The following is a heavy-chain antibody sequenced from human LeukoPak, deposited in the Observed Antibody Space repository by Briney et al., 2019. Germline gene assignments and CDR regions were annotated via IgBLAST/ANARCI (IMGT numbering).Heavy chain of an antibody. CDR1: GGTFSSYA. CDR2: IIPIFGTA. D-gene: IGHD3-10*01. CDR3: ARAGNRGGLDYYYYYMDV. Sequence: ASVKVSCKASGGTFSSYAISWVRQAPGQGLEWMGGIIPIFGTANYAQKFQGRVTITADESTSTAYMELRSRGSEDTAVYYCARAGNRGGLDYYYYYMDVWGKGTTVTVSS. J-gene: IGHJ6*03. V-gene: IGHV1-69*13.